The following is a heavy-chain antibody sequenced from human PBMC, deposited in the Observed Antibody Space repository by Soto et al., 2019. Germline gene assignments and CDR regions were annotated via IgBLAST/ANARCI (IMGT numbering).Heavy chain of an antibody. V-gene: IGHV3-33*06. CDR1: EFTFSSYA. CDR3: AKGYGTISASLEY. D-gene: IGHD4-17*01. J-gene: IGHJ4*02. CDR2: IWYDGSEK. Sequence: QVQLVESGGGVVQPGRSLRLSCAASEFTFSSYAMHWVRQAPGKGLEWVSIIWYDGSEKYYADSVMGRFTISRDNSKNTLYLQRNSLRAEDTAVYYCAKGYGTISASLEYWGQGTLVTVSS.